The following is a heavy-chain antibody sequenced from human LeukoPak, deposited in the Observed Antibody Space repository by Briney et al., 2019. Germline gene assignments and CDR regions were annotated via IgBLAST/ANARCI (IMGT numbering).Heavy chain of an antibody. V-gene: IGHV3-30*04. CDR3: ARTTEAHSWRTRYYDYYMDV. D-gene: IGHD6-13*01. CDR1: GFTFSSYA. CDR2: ISYDGSNK. Sequence: PGRSLRLSCAASGFTFSSYAMHWVRQAPGKGLEWVAVISYDGSNKYYADSVKGRFTISRDNSKNTLYLQMNSLRAEDTAVYYCARTTEAHSWRTRYYDYYMDVWGKGTTVTVSS. J-gene: IGHJ6*03.